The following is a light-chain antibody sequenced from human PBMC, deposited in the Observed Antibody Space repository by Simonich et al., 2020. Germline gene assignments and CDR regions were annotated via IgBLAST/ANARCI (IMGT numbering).Light chain of an antibody. J-gene: IGLJ2*01. CDR1: SSDVGVYYY. Sequence: QSALTQPRSVSGSPGQSVTISCTGTSSDVGVYYYVSWYQQHPGKAPKLMIYDVSKRPSGVPDRFSGSKSGNTASLTISGLQAEDEADYYCCSYAGSYTFVVFGGGTKLTVL. CDR3: CSYAGSYTFVV. V-gene: IGLV2-11*01. CDR2: DVS.